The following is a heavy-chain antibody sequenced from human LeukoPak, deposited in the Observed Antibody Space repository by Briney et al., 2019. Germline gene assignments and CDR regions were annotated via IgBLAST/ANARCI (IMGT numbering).Heavy chain of an antibody. D-gene: IGHD6-19*01. J-gene: IGHJ4*02. CDR2: IVVGCGNT. Sequence: ASVKVSCKAAGFTFTSSAMQWVRQARGQRLERIGWIVVGCGNTNYAQKFQERVTITRDMSTSTAYMELSSLRSEDTAVYYCARGIAVAGRGLTFDYWGQGTLVTVSS. V-gene: IGHV1-58*02. CDR1: GFTFTSSA. CDR3: ARGIAVAGRGLTFDY.